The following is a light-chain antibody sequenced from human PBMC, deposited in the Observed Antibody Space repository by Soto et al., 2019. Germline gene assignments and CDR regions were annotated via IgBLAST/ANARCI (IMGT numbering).Light chain of an antibody. CDR1: QSVSSK. Sequence: EVLMTQSPATLSVSPGDRATLSCRASQSVSSKLAWYQQKPGQAPRLLIYDTSTRATGIPTRISGSGSGTEFTLTISSLQSEDFAVYYCQQYNSWPLTFGGGTKVDIK. V-gene: IGKV3-15*01. J-gene: IGKJ4*01. CDR2: DTS. CDR3: QQYNSWPLT.